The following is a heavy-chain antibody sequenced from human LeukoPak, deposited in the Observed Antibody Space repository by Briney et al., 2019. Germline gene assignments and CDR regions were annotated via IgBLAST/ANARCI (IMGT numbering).Heavy chain of an antibody. D-gene: IGHD1-7*01. CDR2: ITWNSGSI. CDR1: GCTFDDYA. Sequence: GGSLRLSCAASGCTFDDYAMHWVRQAPGKGLEWFSGITWNSGSIDYADSVKGRFTISRDNAKNSLYLQMNSLRAEDTALYYCAKSRSGGNYGDFDYWGQGTLVTVSS. CDR3: AKSRSGGNYGDFDY. V-gene: IGHV3-9*01. J-gene: IGHJ4*02.